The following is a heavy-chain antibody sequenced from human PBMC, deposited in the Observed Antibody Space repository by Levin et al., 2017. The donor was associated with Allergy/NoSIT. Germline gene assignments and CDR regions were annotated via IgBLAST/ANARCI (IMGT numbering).Heavy chain of an antibody. D-gene: IGHD6-13*01. V-gene: IGHV4-61*01. J-gene: IGHJ4*02. CDR1: GGSVSSGSYY. CDR3: ARSSLYSSSWYGGNWPRNSSGWYEDY. Sequence: SETLSLTCTVSGGSVSSGSYYWSWIRQPPGKGLEWIGYIYYSGSTNYNPSLKSRVTISVDTSKNQFSLKLSSVTAADTAVYYCARSSLYSSSWYGGNWPRNSSGWYEDYWGQGTLVTVSS. CDR2: IYYSGST.